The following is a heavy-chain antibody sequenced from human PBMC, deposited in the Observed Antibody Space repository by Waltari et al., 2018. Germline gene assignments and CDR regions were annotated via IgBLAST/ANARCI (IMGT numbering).Heavy chain of an antibody. CDR3: ARHSSGWYNWFDP. V-gene: IGHV1-69*01. Sequence: VQLVQSGAEVKKPGSSVKVSCKASGVTFRNYAISWVRKAPGQGLEWMGGIIPIFGTANDAKKFQGRVTITADESTSKAYMEMSSLRSEDTAVYYCARHSSGWYNWFDPGAREPWSPSPQ. CDR1: GVTFRNYA. J-gene: IGHJ5*02. CDR2: IIPIFGTA. D-gene: IGHD6-19*01.